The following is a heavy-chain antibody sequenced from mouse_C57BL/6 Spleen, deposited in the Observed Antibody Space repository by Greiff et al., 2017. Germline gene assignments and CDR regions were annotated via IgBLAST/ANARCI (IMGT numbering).Heavy chain of an antibody. CDR1: GYTFTDYE. Sequence: QVQLKQSGAELVRPGASVTLSCKASGYTFTDYEMHWVKQTPVHGLEWIGAIDPETGGTAYNQKFKGKAILTADKSSSTAYMELRSLTSEDSAVYYCTRWGLLLVFYAMDYWGQGTSVTVSS. CDR3: TRWGLLLVFYAMDY. V-gene: IGHV1-15*01. J-gene: IGHJ4*01. CDR2: IDPETGGT. D-gene: IGHD2-3*01.